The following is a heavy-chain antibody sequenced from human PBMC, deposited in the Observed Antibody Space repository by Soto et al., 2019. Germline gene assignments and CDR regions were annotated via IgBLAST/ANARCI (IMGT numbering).Heavy chain of an antibody. CDR3: AKDLYYYDSSGYYPGSDY. J-gene: IGHJ4*02. CDR2: ISGSGGST. V-gene: IGHV3-23*01. D-gene: IGHD3-22*01. CDR1: GFTFSSYA. Sequence: PGGSLRLSSAASGFTFSSYAMSWVRQAPGKGLEWVSAISGSGGSTYYADSVKGRFTISRDNSKNTLYLQMNSLRAEDTAVYYCAKDLYYYDSSGYYPGSDYWGQGTLVTVSS.